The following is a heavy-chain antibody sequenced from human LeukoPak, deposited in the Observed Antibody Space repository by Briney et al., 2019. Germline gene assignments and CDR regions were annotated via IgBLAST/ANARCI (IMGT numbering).Heavy chain of an antibody. CDR3: ARGAYCSGGSCYGARNAFDI. V-gene: IGHV4-30-2*01. D-gene: IGHD2-15*01. J-gene: IGHJ3*02. CDR1: GGSISSGGYY. Sequence: SETLSLTCTVSGGSISSGGYYWSWIRQPPGKGLEWIGYIYHSGSTYYNPSLKSRVTISVDRSKNQFSLKLSSVTAADTAVYYCARGAYCSGGSCYGARNAFDIWGQGTMVTVSS. CDR2: IYHSGST.